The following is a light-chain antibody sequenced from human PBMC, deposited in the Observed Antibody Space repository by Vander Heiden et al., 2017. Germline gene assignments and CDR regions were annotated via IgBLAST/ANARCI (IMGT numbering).Light chain of an antibody. CDR1: QNINNY. Sequence: DIQMTQSPSSLSASVGDRITLTCRASQNINNYLTWYQQKPGKAPKLLIFSASSLYGGVPSRFSGSGSGRDFTLTISSLQPEDFATYYCRQSVMTPWTFGQGTQVDI. CDR2: SAS. V-gene: IGKV1-39*01. J-gene: IGKJ1*01. CDR3: RQSVMTPWT.